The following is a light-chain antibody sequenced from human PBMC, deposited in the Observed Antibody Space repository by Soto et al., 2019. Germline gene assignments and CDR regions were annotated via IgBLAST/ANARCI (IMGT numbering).Light chain of an antibody. CDR2: DVS. CDR3: SSYTSSSTVV. CDR1: SSDVGGYNY. V-gene: IGLV2-14*01. J-gene: IGLJ2*01. Sequence: QSALTQPASVSGSPGQSITISCTGTSSDVGGYNYVSWYQQHPGKAPKLMIYDVSNRPSGVANRFSGSKSGNAASLTISGLQAEDEADYYCSSYTSSSTVVFGGGTQVTAL.